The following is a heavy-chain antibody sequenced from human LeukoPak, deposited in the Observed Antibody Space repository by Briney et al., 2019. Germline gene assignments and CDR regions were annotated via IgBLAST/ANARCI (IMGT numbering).Heavy chain of an antibody. V-gene: IGHV1-69*13. CDR3: ARGRNYYDSSGYYYEGDAFDI. CDR1: GYTFTSYG. CDR2: IIPIFGTA. Sequence: ASVKVSCKASGYTFTSYGISWVRQAPGQGLEWMGGIIPIFGTANYAQKFQGRVTITADESTSTAYMKLSSLRSEDTAVYYCARGRNYYDSSGYYYEGDAFDIWGQGTMVTVSS. D-gene: IGHD3-22*01. J-gene: IGHJ3*02.